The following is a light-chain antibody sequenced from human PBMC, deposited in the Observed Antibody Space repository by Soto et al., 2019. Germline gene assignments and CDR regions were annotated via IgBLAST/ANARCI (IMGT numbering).Light chain of an antibody. J-gene: IGLJ3*02. V-gene: IGLV2-14*03. CDR2: HVT. CDR3: SSFTTSATWV. CDR1: SSDVGNYNY. Sequence: QSALTQPASVSESPGQSITISCTGTSSDVGNYNYVSWYQQHPGKAPKLMIYHVTSRPSGVSDRFSGSKSGNTASLTISGLQTDDEADYYCSSFTTSATWVLGGGTKLTVL.